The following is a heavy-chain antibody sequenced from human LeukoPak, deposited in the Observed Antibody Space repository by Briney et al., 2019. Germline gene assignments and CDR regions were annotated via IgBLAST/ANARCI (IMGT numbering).Heavy chain of an antibody. CDR2: ISSSSNI. Sequence: GGSLRLSCAASGLTYRNYYFSWVRQAPGKRLEWVSSISSSSNIYYADSVKGRFTISRDNAKNCLYLQMNSLTVEDTALYYCTRVTSWRTGFDYWGQGTLVTVSS. CDR1: GLTYRNYY. D-gene: IGHD1-1*01. CDR3: TRVTSWRTGFDY. V-gene: IGHV3-69-1*01. J-gene: IGHJ4*02.